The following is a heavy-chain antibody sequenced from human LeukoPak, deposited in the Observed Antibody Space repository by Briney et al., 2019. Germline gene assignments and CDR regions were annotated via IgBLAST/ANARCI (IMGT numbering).Heavy chain of an antibody. D-gene: IGHD4-23*01. J-gene: IGHJ5*02. V-gene: IGHV4-4*07. CDR3: ARDTPITTVVTPAGFDP. Sequence: SETLSLTCAVFGGSFSGYYWSWIRQPAGKGLEWIGRIYTSGSTNYNPSLKSRVTMSVDTSKNQFSLKLSSVTAADTAVYYCARDTPITTVVTPAGFDPWGQGTLVTVSS. CDR2: IYTSGST. CDR1: GGSFSGYY.